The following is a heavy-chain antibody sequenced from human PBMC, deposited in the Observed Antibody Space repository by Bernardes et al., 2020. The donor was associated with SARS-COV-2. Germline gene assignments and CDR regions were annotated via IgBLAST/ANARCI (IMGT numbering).Heavy chain of an antibody. CDR1: GYTFSTYG. CDR3: ASCSGGYCFSEGSYYYYGLDV. Sequence: ASVKVSCTASGYTFSTYGISWVRQAPGQGLEWMGWITANNGNTTYVQKVQGRVTMTTDRSTSTAYMELRSLRPDDTAVYYCASCSGGYCFSEGSYYYYGLDVWGQGTTVTVSS. V-gene: IGHV1-18*01. D-gene: IGHD2-21*01. CDR2: ITANNGNT. J-gene: IGHJ6*02.